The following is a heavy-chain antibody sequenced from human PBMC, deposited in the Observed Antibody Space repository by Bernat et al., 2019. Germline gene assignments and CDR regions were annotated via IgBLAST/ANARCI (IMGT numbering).Heavy chain of an antibody. CDR2: ISYDGSNK. D-gene: IGHD6-19*01. CDR1: GFTFSSYG. V-gene: IGHV3-30*18. CDR3: AKDGPLYSSGWYSAHFDY. J-gene: IGHJ4*02. Sequence: QVQLVESGGGVVQPGRSLRLSCAASGFTFSSYGMHWVRQAPGKGLEWVAVISYDGSNKYYADSVKGRFTISRDNSKNTLYLQMNSLRAEDTAVYYLAKDGPLYSSGWYSAHFDYWGQGTLVTVSS.